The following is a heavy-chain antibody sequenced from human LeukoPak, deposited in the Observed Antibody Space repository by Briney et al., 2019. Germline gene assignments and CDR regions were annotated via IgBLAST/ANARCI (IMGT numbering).Heavy chain of an antibody. D-gene: IGHD2-2*01. J-gene: IGHJ5*02. CDR3: ARGLRRDIVVVPAARLGLNWFDP. Sequence: SSETLSLTCAVYGGSFSGYYWSWIRQPPGKGLEWIGEINHSGSTNYNPSPKSRVTISVDTSKNQFSLKLSSVTAADTAVYYCARGLRRDIVVVPAARLGLNWFDPWGQGTLVTVSS. V-gene: IGHV4-34*01. CDR2: INHSGST. CDR1: GGSFSGYY.